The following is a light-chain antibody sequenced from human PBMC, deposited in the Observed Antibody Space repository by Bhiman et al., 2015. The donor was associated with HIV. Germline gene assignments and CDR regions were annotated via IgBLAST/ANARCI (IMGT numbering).Light chain of an antibody. CDR2: DVS. Sequence: QSALTQPASVSGSPGQSITISCTGTSSNIGNYNYVSWYQHHPGKVPKLMIFDVSKRPSGVSDRFSGSKSGNTASLTISGLQAEDEADYYCSSFTSSFTLVFGTGTKVTVL. CDR3: SSFTSSFTLV. V-gene: IGLV2-14*03. J-gene: IGLJ1*01. CDR1: SSNIGNYNY.